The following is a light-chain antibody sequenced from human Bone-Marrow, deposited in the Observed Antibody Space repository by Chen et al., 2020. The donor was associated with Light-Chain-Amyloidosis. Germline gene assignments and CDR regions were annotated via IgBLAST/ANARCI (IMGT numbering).Light chain of an antibody. CDR2: WAS. V-gene: IGKV4-1*01. Sequence: IVMTQSPEALALAPGVRAPINCKSSQSLLYRSNNRNYLAWYQQKSGQPPKLLIHWASTRESGVPDRFSGSGSATDFTLTISSLQAEDVAVYFCQQYYTSPTFGGGTKVEIK. J-gene: IGKJ4*01. CDR3: QQYYTSPT. CDR1: QSLLYRSNNRNY.